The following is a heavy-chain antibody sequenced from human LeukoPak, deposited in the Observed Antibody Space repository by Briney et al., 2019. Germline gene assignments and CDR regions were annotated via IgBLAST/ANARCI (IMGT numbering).Heavy chain of an antibody. Sequence: GGSLRLSCAASGFTLSSYAMHWVRQAPGKGLEYVSAISSNGGSTYYANSVKGRFTISRDNSKNTLYLQMGSLRAEDMAVYYCARKTGGMDVWGQGTTVTVSS. CDR3: ARKTGGMDV. CDR1: GFTLSSYA. CDR2: ISSNGGST. V-gene: IGHV3-64*01. J-gene: IGHJ6*02.